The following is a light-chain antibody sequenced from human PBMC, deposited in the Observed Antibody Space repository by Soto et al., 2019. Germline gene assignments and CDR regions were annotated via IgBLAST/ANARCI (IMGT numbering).Light chain of an antibody. CDR3: QQLLT. V-gene: IGKV3-11*01. CDR2: DAS. J-gene: IGKJ4*01. Sequence: EIVLTQSPATLSLSPGERATLSCGASQSVSSYLAWYQQKPGQAPRLLIYDASNRATGIPARFSGSGSGTDFTLTISSLEPEDFAVYYCQQLLTFGGGTKVEIK. CDR1: QSVSSY.